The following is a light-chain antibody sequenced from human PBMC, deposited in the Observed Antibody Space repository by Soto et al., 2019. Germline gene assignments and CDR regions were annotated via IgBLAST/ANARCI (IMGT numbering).Light chain of an antibody. V-gene: IGKV1-5*03. CDR2: KAS. CDR1: QSINNW. Sequence: DIQMTQSPSTLSASIGDRVTITCRASQSINNWLAWYQQKPGKAPKVLIYKASSLEIGVPSRFSGSESGTDFTLAINSLQPDDFATYYCQQYDTYPFTFGPGTKVDIK. J-gene: IGKJ3*01. CDR3: QQYDTYPFT.